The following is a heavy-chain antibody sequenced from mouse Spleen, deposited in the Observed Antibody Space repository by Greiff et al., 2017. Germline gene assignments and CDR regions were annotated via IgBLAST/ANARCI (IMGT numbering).Heavy chain of an antibody. CDR2: INPNNGGT. V-gene: IGHV1-22*01. D-gene: IGHD1-1*01. J-gene: IGHJ2*01. Sequence: VQLQQSGPELVKPGASVKMSCKASGYTFTDYNMHWVKQSHGKSLEWIGYINPNNGGTSYNQKFKGKATLTVNKSSSTAYMELRSLTSEDSAVYYCAGDYGSSYHFDYWGQGTTLTVSS. CDR3: AGDYGSSYHFDY. CDR1: GYTFTDYN.